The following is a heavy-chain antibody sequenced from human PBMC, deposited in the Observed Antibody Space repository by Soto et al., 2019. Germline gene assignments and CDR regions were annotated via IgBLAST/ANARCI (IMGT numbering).Heavy chain of an antibody. CDR1: GFIFRTYA. J-gene: IGHJ4*02. V-gene: IGHV3-30-3*01. D-gene: IGHD1-26*01. Sequence: QVQLVESGGGVVQPGRSLRLSCAASGFIFRTYAMHWVRQAPGKGLEWVGVISYDETKKYYADSVRGRFTVSRDNSKNTLYLQMNNLRTEDTAVYYCARELVGVSRFDYWGQGTLVTVSS. CDR2: ISYDETKK. CDR3: ARELVGVSRFDY.